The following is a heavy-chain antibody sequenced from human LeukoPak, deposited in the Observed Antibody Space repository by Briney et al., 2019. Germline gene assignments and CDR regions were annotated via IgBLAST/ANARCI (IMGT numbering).Heavy chain of an antibody. CDR1: GYTFTSYY. D-gene: IGHD6-19*01. V-gene: IGHV1-46*01. CDR2: INPSGGST. Sequence: ASVKVSCKASGYTFTSYYMHWVRQAPGQGLEWMGIINPSGGSTNYAQKFQGRVTITADKSTSTAYMELSSLRSEDTAVYYCAIPLGAVAGAYYYYYMDVWGKGTTVTVSS. CDR3: AIPLGAVAGAYYYYYMDV. J-gene: IGHJ6*03.